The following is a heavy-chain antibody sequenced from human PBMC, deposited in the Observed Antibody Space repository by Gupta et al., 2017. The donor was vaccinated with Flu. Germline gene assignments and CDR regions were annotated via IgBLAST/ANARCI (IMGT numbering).Heavy chain of an antibody. Sequence: YYWGWIRQPPGKGLEWIGSISYSGSTYYNPSLKSRVTISVDTSKNQFSLKLTSVTAADTAVYYCARGVSGYWGQGTLVTVSS. CDR2: ISYSGST. CDR3: ARGVSGY. V-gene: IGHV4-39*01. J-gene: IGHJ4*02. CDR1: YY.